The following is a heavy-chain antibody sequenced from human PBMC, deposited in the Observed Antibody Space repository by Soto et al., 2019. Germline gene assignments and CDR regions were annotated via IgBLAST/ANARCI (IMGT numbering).Heavy chain of an antibody. D-gene: IGHD4-17*01. J-gene: IGHJ4*02. CDR1: GGSITSDNYY. CDR2: IYYSGST. CDR3: ASHRTTVTTPFDC. V-gene: IGHV4-39*01. Sequence: SETLSLTCTVSGGSITSDNYYWGWIRQPPGKGLKWIGTIYYSGSTYYNPALKSRVTISVDTSKNQFSLKLSSVTSIDSGVDYCASHRTTVTTPFDCWGQGILVTVSS.